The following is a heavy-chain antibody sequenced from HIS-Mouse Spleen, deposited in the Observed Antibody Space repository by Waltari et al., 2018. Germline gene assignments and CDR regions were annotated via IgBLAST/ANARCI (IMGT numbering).Heavy chain of an antibody. V-gene: IGHV3-33*06. Sequence: TFSSYGMHWVRQAPGKGLEWVAVIWYDGSNKYYADSVKGRFTISRDNSKNTLYLQMNSLRAEDTAVYYCAKGESDYFDYWGQGTLVTVSS. CDR2: IWYDGSNK. J-gene: IGHJ4*02. D-gene: IGHD1-26*01. CDR1: TFSSYG. CDR3: AKGESDYFDY.